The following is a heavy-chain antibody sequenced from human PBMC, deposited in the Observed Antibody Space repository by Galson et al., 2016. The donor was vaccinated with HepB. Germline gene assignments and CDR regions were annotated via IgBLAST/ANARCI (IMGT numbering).Heavy chain of an antibody. CDR3: AKSPGGPSGSYGPPHY. CDR2: ISSDGNYK. Sequence: LRLSCAASGFTFSSYGMHWVRQAPGKGLEWVTVISSDGNYKYYADSVKGRFTISRDNSKNTLYLQMSSLRPEDTAVYYCAKSPGGPSGSYGPPHYWGQGTLVTVSS. V-gene: IGHV3-30*18. D-gene: IGHD1-26*01. CDR1: GFTFSSYG. J-gene: IGHJ4*02.